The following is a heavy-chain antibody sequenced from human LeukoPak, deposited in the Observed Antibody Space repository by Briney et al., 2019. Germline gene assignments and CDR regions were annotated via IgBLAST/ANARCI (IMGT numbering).Heavy chain of an antibody. CDR3: AGVDLTVDAFDI. CDR1: GGSFSGHY. V-gene: IGHV4-34*01. D-gene: IGHD1-20*01. J-gene: IGHJ3*02. Sequence: TSETLSLTCAVYGGSFSGHYWSWIRQPPGKGLEWIGEINHSGSTNYNPSLKSRVTISLDTSKNQFSLKLSSVTAADTAVYFCAGVDLTVDAFDIWGQGTMVTVFS. CDR2: INHSGST.